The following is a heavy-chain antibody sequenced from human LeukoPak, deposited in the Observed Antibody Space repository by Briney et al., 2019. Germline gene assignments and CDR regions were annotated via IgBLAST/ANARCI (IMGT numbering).Heavy chain of an antibody. CDR3: ARDGLQSYYHYGMDV. Sequence: GGSLRLSCAASGFTFSSYAMHWVRQAPGKGLEWVAVISYDGSNKYYADSVKGRFTISRDNSKNTLYLQMNSLRAEDTAVYYCARDGLQSYYHYGMDVWGQGTTVTVSS. CDR1: GFTFSSYA. CDR2: ISYDGSNK. D-gene: IGHD4-11*01. V-gene: IGHV3-30-3*01. J-gene: IGHJ6*02.